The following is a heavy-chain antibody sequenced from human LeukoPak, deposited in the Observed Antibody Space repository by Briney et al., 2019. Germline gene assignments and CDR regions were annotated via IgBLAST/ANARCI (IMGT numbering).Heavy chain of an antibody. Sequence: PSETLSLTCTVSGGSISSSSYYWGWIRQPPGKGLEWIGSIYYSGSTYYNPSLKSRVTISVDTSKNQFSLKLSSVTAADTAVYYCAREGDYYGPPRGMDVWGQGTTVTVSS. J-gene: IGHJ6*02. CDR2: IYYSGST. D-gene: IGHD3-10*01. CDR3: AREGDYYGPPRGMDV. V-gene: IGHV4-39*07. CDR1: GGSISSSSYY.